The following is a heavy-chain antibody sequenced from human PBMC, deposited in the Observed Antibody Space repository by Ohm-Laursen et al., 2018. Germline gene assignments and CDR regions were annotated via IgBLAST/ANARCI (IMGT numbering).Heavy chain of an antibody. D-gene: IGHD6-13*01. J-gene: IGHJ5*02. V-gene: IGHV3-53*01. CDR3: ARRYSTSWAQDL. CDR1: GFTVSDEY. CDR2: MYSGGNT. Sequence: GSLRLSCAASGFTVSDEYMTWVRQAPGKGLEWVSVMYSGGNTYYADSVKGRFTFSRDNAKNTLFLQMNRLRVEDTAVYYCARRYSTSWAQDLWGQGTLVTVSS.